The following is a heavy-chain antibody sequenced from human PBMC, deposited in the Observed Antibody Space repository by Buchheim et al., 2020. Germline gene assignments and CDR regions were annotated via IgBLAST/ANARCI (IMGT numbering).Heavy chain of an antibody. Sequence: EVQLVESGGGLVQPGGSLRLSCAASGFTFSSYWMSWVRQAPGKGLEWVANIKQDGSEKYYVDSVKGRFTISRDHAKNSLSLQMNSLRAEDTAVYYCARDGSDYDFWSGYSAEYFQHWGQGTL. V-gene: IGHV3-7*01. CDR1: GFTFSSYW. CDR2: IKQDGSEK. D-gene: IGHD3-3*01. CDR3: ARDGSDYDFWSGYSAEYFQH. J-gene: IGHJ1*01.